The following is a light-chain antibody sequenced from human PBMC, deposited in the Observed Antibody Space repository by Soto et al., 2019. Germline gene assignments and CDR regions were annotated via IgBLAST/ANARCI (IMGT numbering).Light chain of an antibody. CDR2: AAS. Sequence: DIQMTQSPSSLYASVGDRVTITCRASQSISSYLNWYQQKPGKAPKLLIYAASSLQSGVPSRFSGSGSGTDFTLTISSLQPEDFATYYCQQSYSTSGTFGQGTKVEIK. CDR1: QSISSY. J-gene: IGKJ1*01. V-gene: IGKV1-39*01. CDR3: QQSYSTSGT.